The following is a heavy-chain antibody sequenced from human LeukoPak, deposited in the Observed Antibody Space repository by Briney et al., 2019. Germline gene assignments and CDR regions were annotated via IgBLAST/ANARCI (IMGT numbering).Heavy chain of an antibody. CDR1: GFTFDDYA. J-gene: IGHJ6*03. CDR2: ISWDGGST. CDR3: AKRGDCSSTSCARWDYYYYYMDV. V-gene: IGHV3-43D*04. D-gene: IGHD2-2*01. Sequence: GGSLRLSCAASGFTFDDYAMHWVRQAPGKGLEWVSLISWDGGSTYYADSVKGRFTISRDNSKNSLYLQMNSLRAEDTALYYCAKRGDCSSTSCARWDYYYYYMDVWGKGTTVTVSS.